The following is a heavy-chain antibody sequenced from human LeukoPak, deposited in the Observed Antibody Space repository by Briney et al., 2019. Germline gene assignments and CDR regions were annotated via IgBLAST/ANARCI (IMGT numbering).Heavy chain of an antibody. V-gene: IGHV4-61*02. Sequence: TSETLSLTCTVSGGSISSGSYYWSWIRQPAGKGLEWIGRIYTSGSTNYNPSLKSRVTISVDTSKNQFSLKLSSVTAADTAVYYCAIYSYGARADYWGQGTLVTVSS. D-gene: IGHD5-18*01. CDR1: GGSISSGSYY. CDR2: IYTSGST. J-gene: IGHJ4*02. CDR3: AIYSYGARADY.